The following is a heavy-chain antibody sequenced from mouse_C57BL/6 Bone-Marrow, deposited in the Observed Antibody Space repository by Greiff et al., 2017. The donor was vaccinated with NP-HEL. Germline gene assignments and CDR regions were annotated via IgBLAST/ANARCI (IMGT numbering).Heavy chain of an antibody. Sequence: EVKLLESGPGLVKPSQSLSLTCSVTGYSITSGYYWNWIRQFPGNKLEWMGYISYDGSNNYNPSLKNRISITRDTSKNQFFLKLNSVTTEDTATYYCARHFYYGGGFAYWGQGTLVTVSA. CDR3: ARHFYYGGGFAY. J-gene: IGHJ3*01. V-gene: IGHV3-6*01. CDR2: ISYDGSN. CDR1: GYSITSGYY. D-gene: IGHD2-1*01.